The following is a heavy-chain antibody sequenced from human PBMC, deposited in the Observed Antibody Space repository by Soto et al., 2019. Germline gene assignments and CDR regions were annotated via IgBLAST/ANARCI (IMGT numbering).Heavy chain of an antibody. CDR2: IYHSGST. D-gene: IGHD4-17*01. J-gene: IGHJ5*02. CDR3: AGGAPHDYGDYGIDP. Sequence: QLQLQESGSGLVKPSQTLSLTRAVSGGSISSGGYSWSWIRQPPGKGLEWIGYIYHSGSTYYNPSLRSPTTISVDRSKNQCSRTLSSVTAADTTVYYCAGGAPHDYGDYGIDPSGEGGLVTVST. CDR1: GGSISSGGYS. V-gene: IGHV4-30-2*01.